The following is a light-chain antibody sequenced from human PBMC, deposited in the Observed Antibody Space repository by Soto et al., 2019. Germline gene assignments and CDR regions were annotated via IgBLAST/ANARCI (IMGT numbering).Light chain of an antibody. V-gene: IGLV2-23*02. CDR1: SSDVGSYNL. CDR2: EVS. J-gene: IGLJ1*01. CDR3: CSYAGSRTPLI. Sequence: QSVLTQAASVSGSPGQSITISCSGTSSDVGSYNLVSWYQQHPGKAPKLMIYEVSKRPSGLSNRFFGSKSGNTASLTISGLQAEDEADYYCCSYAGSRTPLIFGTGTKHTVL.